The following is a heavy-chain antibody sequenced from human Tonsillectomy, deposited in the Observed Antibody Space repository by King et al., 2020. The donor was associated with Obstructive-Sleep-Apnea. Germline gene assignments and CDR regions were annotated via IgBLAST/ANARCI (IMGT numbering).Heavy chain of an antibody. D-gene: IGHD3-10*01. Sequence: QLQESGPGLVKPSETLSLTCTVSGGSISSYYWNWIRQPPGKGLEWIGYIYYSGSTNYNPSLKSRVTISVDTSKNQFSLKLNSVTAADTAVYYCARHPPGSGSLDYWGQGTLVTVSS. CDR1: GGSISSYY. CDR3: ARHPPGSGSLDY. CDR2: IYYSGST. J-gene: IGHJ4*02. V-gene: IGHV4-59*08.